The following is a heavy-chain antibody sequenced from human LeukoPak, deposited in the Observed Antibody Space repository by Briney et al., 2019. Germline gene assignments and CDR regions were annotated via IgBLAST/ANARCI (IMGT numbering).Heavy chain of an antibody. J-gene: IGHJ6*03. Sequence: GGSLRLSCAASGFTFSSYGMHWVRQAPGKGLEWVAFIRYDGSNKYYADSVKGRFNMSRDNSKNTLYLQMNSLRAEDTAVYYCAKGGRNCSSTSCYRGREYYYYYYYMDVWGKGTTVTVSS. D-gene: IGHD2-2*02. CDR3: AKGGRNCSSTSCYRGREYYYYYYYMDV. V-gene: IGHV3-30*02. CDR2: IRYDGSNK. CDR1: GFTFSSYG.